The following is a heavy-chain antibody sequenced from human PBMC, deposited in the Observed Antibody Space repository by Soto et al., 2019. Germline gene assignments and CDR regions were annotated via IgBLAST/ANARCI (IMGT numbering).Heavy chain of an antibody. CDR2: VSKDGSDK. J-gene: IGHJ4*02. V-gene: IGHV3-30-3*01. CDR3: ARSYCGDNCALDY. CDR1: GFIFSSFP. D-gene: IGHD2-21*02. Sequence: GGSLRLSCAASGFIFSSFPMHWVRQAPGKGLEWVAVVSKDGSDKHYADSVKGRFTISRDNSENTLHLQMNSLRPEDTGVYYCARSYCGDNCALDYWGQGTPVTVS.